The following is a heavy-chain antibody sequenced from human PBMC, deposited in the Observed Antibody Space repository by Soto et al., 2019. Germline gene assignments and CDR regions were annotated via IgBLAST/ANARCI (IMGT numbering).Heavy chain of an antibody. CDR2: IIPIFGTA. V-gene: IGHV1-69*01. Sequence: QVQLVQSGAEVKKPGSSVKVSCKASGGTFSSYAISWVRQAPGQGLEWMGGIIPIFGTANYAQKFQGRVTITADESTSADYMELISLISEGTAVYYCASVAPHGSGYYFDYWGQGTLVTVSS. CDR1: GGTFSSYA. D-gene: IGHD3-10*01. CDR3: ASVAPHGSGYYFDY. J-gene: IGHJ4*02.